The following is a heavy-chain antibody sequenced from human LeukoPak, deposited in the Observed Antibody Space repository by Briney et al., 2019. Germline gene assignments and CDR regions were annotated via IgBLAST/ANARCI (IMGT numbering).Heavy chain of an antibody. J-gene: IGHJ4*02. V-gene: IGHV1-8*01. CDR3: AREYVDGSGSYFPYFDY. Sequence: ASVKVSCKASGYTFTSYDINWVRQATGQGLEWMGWMNPNSGNTGYAQKFQGRVTMTRNTSISTAYMELSRLRSDDTAVYYCAREYVDGSGSYFPYFDYWGQGTLVTVSS. CDR1: GYTFTSYD. CDR2: MNPNSGNT. D-gene: IGHD1-26*01.